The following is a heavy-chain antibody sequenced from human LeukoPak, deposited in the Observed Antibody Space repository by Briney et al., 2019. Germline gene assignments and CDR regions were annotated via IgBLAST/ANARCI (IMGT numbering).Heavy chain of an antibody. D-gene: IGHD2-2*02. CDR2: IYYSGST. CDR3: ARNSLYCSSTSCYNWFDP. V-gene: IGHV4-39*07. J-gene: IGHJ5*02. CDR1: GGSISSSSYY. Sequence: SETLSLTCTDSGGSISSSSYYWGWIRQPPGKGLEWIGSIYYSGSTYYNPSLKSRVTISVDTSKNQFSLKLSSVTAADTAVYYCARNSLYCSSTSCYNWFDPWGQGTLVTVSS.